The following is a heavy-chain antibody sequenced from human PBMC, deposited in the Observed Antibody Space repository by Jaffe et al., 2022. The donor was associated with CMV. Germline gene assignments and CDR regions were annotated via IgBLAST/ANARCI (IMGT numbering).Heavy chain of an antibody. V-gene: IGHV1-8*01. CDR3: ARGSLPRRVGATVHYYYYGMDV. D-gene: IGHD1-26*01. CDR2: MNPNSGNT. J-gene: IGHJ6*02. CDR1: GYTFTSYD. Sequence: QVQLVQSGAEVKKPGASVKVSCKASGYTFTSYDINWVRQATGQGLEWMGWMNPNSGNTGYAQKFQGRVTMTRNTSISTAYMELSSLRSEDTAVYYCARGSLPRRVGATVHYYYYGMDVWGQGTTVTVSS.